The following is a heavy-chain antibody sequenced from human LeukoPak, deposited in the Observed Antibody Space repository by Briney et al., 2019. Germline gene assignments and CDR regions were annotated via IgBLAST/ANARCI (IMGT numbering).Heavy chain of an antibody. J-gene: IGHJ4*02. V-gene: IGHV3-21*01. CDR2: ISSSSSYI. CDR1: GFTFSSYS. Sequence: GGSLRLSCAASGFTFSSYSMNWVRQAPGKGLEWVSSISSSSSYIYYADSVKGRFTISRDNAKNSLYLQMNSLRAEDTAVYYCAGDRVYYDSSGYDYWGQGTLVTVSS. CDR3: AGDRVYYDSSGYDY. D-gene: IGHD3-22*01.